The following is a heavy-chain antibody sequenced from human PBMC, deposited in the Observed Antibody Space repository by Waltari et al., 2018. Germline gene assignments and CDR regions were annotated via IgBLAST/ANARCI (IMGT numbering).Heavy chain of an antibody. D-gene: IGHD3-9*01. CDR2: VEPADGKT. CDR1: GYIFRNYY. V-gene: IGHV1-69-2*01. CDR3: ATSGMDLSGVTINWFDP. J-gene: IGHJ5*02. Sequence: EVQLVQSGAEVKKPGATVKISCKASGYIFRNYYMHWLRQAPGKGLEWMGRVEPADGKTIYADKFKGRFIITPNRPTRTVFMEVTSLTSDDAAVYYCATSGMDLSGVTINWFDPWGQGTLLTVSS.